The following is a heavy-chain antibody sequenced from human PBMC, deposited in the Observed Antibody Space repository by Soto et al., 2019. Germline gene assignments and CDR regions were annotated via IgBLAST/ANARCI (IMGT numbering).Heavy chain of an antibody. V-gene: IGHV1-69*13. Sequence: SVQVSCPFSGLFFSCYGINLVRQAPGQGLEWIGGIIPTFGTADYAQRLQGRVTITSDQSTTTAYMELTSLRSEDTALYYCVRAGDTAALSRKSYFDYWGQGTLVTV. CDR1: GLFFSCYG. CDR2: IIPTFGTA. D-gene: IGHD5-18*01. J-gene: IGHJ4*02. CDR3: VRAGDTAALSRKSYFDY.